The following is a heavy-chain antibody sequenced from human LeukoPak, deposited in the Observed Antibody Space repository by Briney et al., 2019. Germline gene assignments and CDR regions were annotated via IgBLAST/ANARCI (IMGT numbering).Heavy chain of an antibody. D-gene: IGHD1-26*01. CDR1: GYTFTSYG. Sequence: ASVKVSCKASGYTFTSYGISWVRQAPGQGLEWMGWISAYNGNTNYAQKLQGRVTMTTDTSTSTAYMELRSLRSDDTALYYCARVRSIMGGGYNFFDPWGQGTLVTVSS. CDR2: ISAYNGNT. V-gene: IGHV1-18*01. J-gene: IGHJ5*02. CDR3: ARVRSIMGGGYNFFDP.